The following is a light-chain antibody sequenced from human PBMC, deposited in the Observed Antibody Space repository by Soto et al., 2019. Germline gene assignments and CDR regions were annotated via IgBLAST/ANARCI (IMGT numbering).Light chain of an antibody. J-gene: IGKJ1*01. V-gene: IGKV3D-15*01. CDR3: HQYNNWPPWT. Sequence: EVVMTQSPATLSVSPGERATLSCRASQSVSSYLAWYQQKPGQAPRLLIYDASNRATGIPARFSGSGSGTEFTLTISSLQSEDFAVYYCHQYNNWPPWTFGQGTKVDIK. CDR1: QSVSSY. CDR2: DAS.